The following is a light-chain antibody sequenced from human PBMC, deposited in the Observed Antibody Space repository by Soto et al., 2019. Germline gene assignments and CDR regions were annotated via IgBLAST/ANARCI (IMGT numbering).Light chain of an antibody. CDR3: ATWDGSLTGEV. J-gene: IGLJ2*01. V-gene: IGLV1-51*01. CDR1: SSNIGNNY. CDR2: DNN. Sequence: QSVLTQSPSVSAAPGQKVTISCSGSSSNIGNNYVSWYQQLPGTAPKLLLYDNNKRPSGIPDRFSGSKSGTSGTLDITGLQTGDEADYYCATWDGSLTGEVFGGGTKVTV.